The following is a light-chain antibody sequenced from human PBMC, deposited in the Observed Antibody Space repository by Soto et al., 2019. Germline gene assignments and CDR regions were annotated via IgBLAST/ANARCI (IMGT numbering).Light chain of an antibody. CDR1: SSDVGGYNY. J-gene: IGLJ3*02. CDR3: SSYTTSGTPV. CDR2: EVS. Sequence: QSVLTQPASVSGSPGQTITISCTGTSSDVGGYNYLSWYQQHPGKAPKVMIYEVSNRPSGVSNRFSGSKSDNTASLTISGLQAEDEADYFCSSYTTSGTPVFGGGTKLTVL. V-gene: IGLV2-14*01.